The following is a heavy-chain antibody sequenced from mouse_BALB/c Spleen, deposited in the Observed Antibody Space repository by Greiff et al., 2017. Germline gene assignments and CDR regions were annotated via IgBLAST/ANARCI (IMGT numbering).Heavy chain of an antibody. J-gene: IGHJ2*01. CDR3: AKLASYYFDY. CDR1: GFTFSSYG. CDR2: INSNGGST. D-gene: IGHD4-1*01. Sequence: DVKLVESGGGLVQPGGSLKLSCAASGFTFSSYGMSWVRQTPDKRLELVATINSNGGSTYYPDSVKGRFTISRDNAKNTLYLQMSSLKSEDTAMYYCAKLASYYFDYWGQGTTLTVSS. V-gene: IGHV5-6-3*01.